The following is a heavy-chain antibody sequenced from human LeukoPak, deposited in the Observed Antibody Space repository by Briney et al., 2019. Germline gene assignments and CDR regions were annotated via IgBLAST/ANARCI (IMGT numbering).Heavy chain of an antibody. D-gene: IGHD6-13*01. CDR3: ARHRYSSSWLDGDY. J-gene: IGHJ4*02. Sequence: PSETLSLTCTVSGGSISSYYWSWIRQPPGKGLEWIGYIYYSGSTNYNPSLKSRVTISVDTSKNQFSLKLSSVTAADTAVYYCARHRYSSSWLDGDYWGQGSLVTVSS. V-gene: IGHV4-59*08. CDR2: IYYSGST. CDR1: GGSISSYY.